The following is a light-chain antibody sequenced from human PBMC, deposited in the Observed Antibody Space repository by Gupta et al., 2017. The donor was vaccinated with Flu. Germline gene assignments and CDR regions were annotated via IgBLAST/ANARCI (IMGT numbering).Light chain of an antibody. CDR1: NIGSKS. J-gene: IGLJ7*01. V-gene: IGLV3-21*02. CDR3: QVWDSSSDQHAV. Sequence: GNNIGSKSLHWYQQKPGQAPVLVVYDDSDRPSGIPERFSGSNSGNTATLTISRVEAGDEADYYCQVWDSSSDQHAVFGGGTQLTVL. CDR2: DDS.